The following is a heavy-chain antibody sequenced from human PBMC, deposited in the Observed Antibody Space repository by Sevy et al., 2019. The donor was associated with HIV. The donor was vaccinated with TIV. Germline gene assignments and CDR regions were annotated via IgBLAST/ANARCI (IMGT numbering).Heavy chain of an antibody. V-gene: IGHV1-69*10. CDR1: GGTFSSYA. CDR3: AALGSGSYYLGGAFDI. CDR2: IIPILGIA. J-gene: IGHJ3*02. D-gene: IGHD1-26*01. Sequence: ASVKVSCKASGGTFSSYAISWVQQAPGQGLEWMGGIIPILGIANYAQKFQGRVTITADKSTSTAYMELSSLRSEDTAVYYCAALGSGSYYLGGAFDIWGQRTMVTVSS.